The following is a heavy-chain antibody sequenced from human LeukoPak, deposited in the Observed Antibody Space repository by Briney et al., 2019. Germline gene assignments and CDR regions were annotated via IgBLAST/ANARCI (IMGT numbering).Heavy chain of an antibody. V-gene: IGHV3-7*01. CDR1: GFTFTNYW. CDR3: ARITNWSTYYYIDV. J-gene: IGHJ6*03. D-gene: IGHD1-1*01. CDR2: IKQDGSEK. Sequence: GGSLRLSCTTSGFTFTNYWMSWVRQAPGKGLEWVANIKQDGSEKYYVDSLKGRFTISRDNIKNSLYLQMNSLRAEDTALYYCARITNWSTYYYIDVWGKGTTVTVSS.